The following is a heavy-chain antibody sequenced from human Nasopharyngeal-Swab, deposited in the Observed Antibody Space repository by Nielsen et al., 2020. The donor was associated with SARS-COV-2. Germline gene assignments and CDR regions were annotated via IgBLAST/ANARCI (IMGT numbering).Heavy chain of an antibody. Sequence: WIRQPPGQGLEWVGYIYYSGSTYYNPSLKSRVTISVDTSKNQFSLKLISVTAADTAVYYFARAYRGITMIVGVFEYFNYWGQGTLVTVSS. J-gene: IGHJ4*02. CDR3: ARAYRGITMIVGVFEYFNY. D-gene: IGHD3-22*01. V-gene: IGHV4-30-4*01. CDR2: IYYSGST.